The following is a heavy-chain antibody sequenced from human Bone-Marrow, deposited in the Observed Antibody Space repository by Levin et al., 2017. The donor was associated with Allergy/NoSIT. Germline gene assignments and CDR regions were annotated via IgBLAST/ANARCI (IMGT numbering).Heavy chain of an antibody. Sequence: GGSLRLSCAASGFTLSAYWMHWVRQAPGKGLEWVANIKQDGSDKYYVDSVKGRFTISRDNSKNTVYLQMNSLRADDTALYYCAREGSPRSFFSWGQGTLVTVSS. J-gene: IGHJ5*02. D-gene: IGHD3-3*01. CDR3: AREGSPRSFFS. V-gene: IGHV3-7*01. CDR2: IKQDGSDK. CDR1: GFTLSAYW.